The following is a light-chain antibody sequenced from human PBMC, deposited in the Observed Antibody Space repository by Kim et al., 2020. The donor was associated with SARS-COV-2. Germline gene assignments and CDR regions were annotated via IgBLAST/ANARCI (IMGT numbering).Light chain of an antibody. CDR1: NSNIGSNT. CDR3: ATWDDSLSGPV. Sequence: QSVLTQPPSASGTPGQTVTISCSGSNSNIGSNTVNWYQQFPGTAPKRLIYGNYQRPSGVPDRFSGSRSGTSASLAISGLQSEDEADYYCATWDDSLSGPVFGGGTKSPS. J-gene: IGLJ2*01. V-gene: IGLV1-44*01. CDR2: GNY.